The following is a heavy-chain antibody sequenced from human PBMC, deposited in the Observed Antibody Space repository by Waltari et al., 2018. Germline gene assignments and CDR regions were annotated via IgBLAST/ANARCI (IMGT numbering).Heavy chain of an antibody. D-gene: IGHD2-15*01. V-gene: IGHV4-39*01. J-gene: IGHJ5*02. CDR1: GDSITRSDYS. CDR2: IYYSGIT. CDR3: TRRPYSTGWVWFDP. Sequence: QLLLQESGPGLVKPSETLSLPCSVSGDSITRSDYSWAWIRQSPGKKLEGIGTIYYSGITYYNPSVDSRVTMSVDTSQNQFSLRLSSVTAADTGVYYCTRRPYSTGWVWFDPWGQGTLVTVSS.